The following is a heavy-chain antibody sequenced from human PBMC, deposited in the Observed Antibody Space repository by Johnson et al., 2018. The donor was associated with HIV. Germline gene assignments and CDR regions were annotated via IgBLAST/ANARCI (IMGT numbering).Heavy chain of an antibody. CDR2: IRYDGSNK. D-gene: IGHD5-18*01. CDR3: AKDRIQRWLAETSSNDAFDI. CDR1: GFTFSSYG. J-gene: IGHJ3*02. Sequence: QVQLVESGGGLVRPGGSLRLSCAASGFTFSSYGMHWVRQAPGKGLEWVAFIRYDGSNKYYADSVKGRFTISRDNSKNTLYLQMNSLRAEDTAVYYCAKDRIQRWLAETSSNDAFDIWGQGTMVTVSS. V-gene: IGHV3-30*02.